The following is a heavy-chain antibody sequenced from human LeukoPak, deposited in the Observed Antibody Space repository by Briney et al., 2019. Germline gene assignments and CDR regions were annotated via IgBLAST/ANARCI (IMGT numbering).Heavy chain of an antibody. Sequence: ASVKVSCKASGGTFSSYAISWVRQAPGQGLERMGRIHPSSGATNYAQRFQGRITLTRDTSINTAYMELSRLTSDDTAVYYCARDLPFEDWGQGTLVTVSS. V-gene: IGHV1-2*06. CDR2: IHPSSGAT. CDR1: GGTFSSYA. CDR3: ARDLPFED. J-gene: IGHJ4*02.